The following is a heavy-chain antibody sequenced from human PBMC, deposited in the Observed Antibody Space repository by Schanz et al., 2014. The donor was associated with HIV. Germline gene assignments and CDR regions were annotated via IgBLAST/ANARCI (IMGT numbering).Heavy chain of an antibody. CDR1: GFTFSDFY. J-gene: IGHJ4*02. V-gene: IGHV3-11*01. CDR2: ISSSGSTI. CDR3: ASGNYYDSSGYYFAPRY. D-gene: IGHD3-22*01. Sequence: QVQLVESGGGLVKPGGSLRLSCAASGFTFSDFYMSWIRQAPGKGLEWVSYISSSGSTIYYADSVKGRFTITRDNAKNSLSLQMNSLRAEATAVYYCASGNYYDSSGYYFAPRYWGQGTLVTVSS.